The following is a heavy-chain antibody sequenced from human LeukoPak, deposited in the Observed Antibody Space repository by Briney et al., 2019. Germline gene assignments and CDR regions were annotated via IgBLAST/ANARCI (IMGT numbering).Heavy chain of an antibody. V-gene: IGHV3-30*18. CDR3: AKDWNWNYALGY. D-gene: IGHD1-7*01. CDR1: GFTFSSYG. Sequence: GGSLRLSCAASGFTFSSYGMHWVRQAPGKGLEWVAVISYDGSNKYYADSVKGRFTISRDNSKNKLYLQMNSLRAEDTAVYYCAKDWNWNYALGYWGQGTLVTVSS. J-gene: IGHJ4*02. CDR2: ISYDGSNK.